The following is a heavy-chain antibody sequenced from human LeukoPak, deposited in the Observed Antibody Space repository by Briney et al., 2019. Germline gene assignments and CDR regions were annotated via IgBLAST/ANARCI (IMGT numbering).Heavy chain of an antibody. CDR3: TRERTYNTEDY. V-gene: IGHV3-7*01. D-gene: IGHD3-3*01. CDR2: IKPDGSEK. Sequence: GGSLRLSCVASGFTSSNFWMNWVRQAPGKGLEWLANIKPDGSEKYYVDSVKGRFTISRDNAKNSLYLQMNSLRVEDTAMYYCTRERTYNTEDYWGQGTLVTVAP. CDR1: GFTSSNFW. J-gene: IGHJ4*02.